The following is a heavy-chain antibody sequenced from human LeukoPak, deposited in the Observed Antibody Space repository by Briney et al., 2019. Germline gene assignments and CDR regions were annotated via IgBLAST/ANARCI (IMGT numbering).Heavy chain of an antibody. V-gene: IGHV1-69*04. D-gene: IGHD3-10*01. CDR1: GGTFSNYA. CDR3: ARAPDYYGSRSYYWIY. CDR2: IIPTLGAA. J-gene: IGHJ4*02. Sequence: SVKVSCKASGGTFSNYAISWVRQAPGQGLEWMGRIIPTLGAANYAQKFQGRVTVTADRSTNTVYMDLSSLRSEDTAVYYCARAPDYYGSRSYYWIYWGQGTLVTVSS.